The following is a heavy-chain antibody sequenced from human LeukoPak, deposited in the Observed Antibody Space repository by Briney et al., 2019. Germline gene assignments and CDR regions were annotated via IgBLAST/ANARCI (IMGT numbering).Heavy chain of an antibody. Sequence: ASVKVSCKASGYTFTDYFIHWLQQAPGQGLEWMGWVNPNSGATNYAPKLQGRVTMTRDTSISTAYMDLSRLRSDDTAVYYCARVRERTRPDFDYWGQRTLVTVSS. CDR3: ARVRERTRPDFDY. J-gene: IGHJ4*02. V-gene: IGHV1-2*02. CDR1: GYTFTDYF. CDR2: VNPNSGAT.